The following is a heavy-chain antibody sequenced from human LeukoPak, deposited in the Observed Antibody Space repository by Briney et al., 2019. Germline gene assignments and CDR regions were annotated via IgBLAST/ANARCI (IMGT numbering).Heavy chain of an antibody. D-gene: IGHD2-2*01. CDR3: ARRLTQYDCFDP. CDR1: GDSVSSNSVT. Sequence: SQTLSLTCAISGDSVSSNSVTWNWIRQPPSRGLEWLGRTYYRSTWYNDYAVSVRGRITVNPDTSKNQFSLHLNSATPEDTAVYYCARRLTQYDCFDPWGQGILVTVSS. V-gene: IGHV6-1*01. CDR2: TYYRSTWYN. J-gene: IGHJ5*02.